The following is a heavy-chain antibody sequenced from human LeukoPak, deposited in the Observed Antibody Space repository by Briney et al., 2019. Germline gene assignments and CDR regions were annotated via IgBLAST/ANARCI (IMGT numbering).Heavy chain of an antibody. CDR3: ARGIRPYCGGDCYPDTNVLYYYGMDV. CDR2: INHSGST. V-gene: IGHV4-34*01. CDR1: GGSFSDYY. Sequence: SETLSLTCAVYGGSFSDYYWSWIRQPPGKGLEWIGEINHSGSTNYNPSLKSRVTISVDTSKNHFSLKLSSVTAADTAVYYCARGIRPYCGGDCYPDTNVLYYYGMDVWGQGTTVTVSS. D-gene: IGHD2-21*02. J-gene: IGHJ6*02.